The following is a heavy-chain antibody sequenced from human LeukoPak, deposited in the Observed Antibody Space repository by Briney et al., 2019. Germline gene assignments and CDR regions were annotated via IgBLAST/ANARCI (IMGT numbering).Heavy chain of an antibody. V-gene: IGHV4-59*01. CDR3: ARGPHYYSYYGLDV. CDR2: IYYTGST. J-gene: IGHJ6*02. Sequence: SETLSLTCTVSAVSISSYYWSWIRRPPGKGLEWIWSIYYTGSTNYNPSLESRVTMSVDTSKNQFSLKLSSLTAADTAVYFCARGPHYYSYYGLDVWGQGTTVTVSS. CDR1: AVSISSYY.